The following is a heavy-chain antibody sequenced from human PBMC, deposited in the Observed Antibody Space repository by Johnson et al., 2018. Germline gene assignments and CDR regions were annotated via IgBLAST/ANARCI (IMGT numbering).Heavy chain of an antibody. V-gene: IGHV1-3*04. CDR1: GYSFTRYA. CDR2: INTVNGDT. CDR3: ARDPAGITATNEYFHH. Sequence: HVQLVQSGAEVKKPGASVKVSCKASGYSFTRYAMHWVRQAPGQRLEWMGWINTVNGDTKYSQNFQGRVTITRDTSARTAYMELSNLRSEDTAVYYCARDPAGITATNEYFHHWGQGSLVNVSS. D-gene: IGHD5-18*01. J-gene: IGHJ1*01.